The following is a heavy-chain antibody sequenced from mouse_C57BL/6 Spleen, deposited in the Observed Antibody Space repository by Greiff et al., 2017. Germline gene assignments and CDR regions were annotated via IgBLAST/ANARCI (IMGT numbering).Heavy chain of an antibody. J-gene: IGHJ1*03. Sequence: DVKLVESGGGLVKPGGSLKLSCAASGFTFSSYTMSWVRQTPEKRLEWVATISGGGGNTYYPDSVKGRFTISRDNAKNTLYLQMSSLRSEDTALYYCARPGSSSYWYFDVWGTGTTVTVSS. CDR3: ARPGSSSYWYFDV. V-gene: IGHV5-9*01. CDR1: GFTFSSYT. CDR2: ISGGGGNT. D-gene: IGHD1-1*01.